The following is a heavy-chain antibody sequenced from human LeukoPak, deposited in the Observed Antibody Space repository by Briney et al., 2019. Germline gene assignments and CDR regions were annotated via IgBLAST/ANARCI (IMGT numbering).Heavy chain of an antibody. CDR2: IYYSGST. J-gene: IGHJ6*03. CDR3: ARVETSYYYMDV. Sequence: SETLSLTCTVSGGSISTYYWSWIRQPPGKGPEWIGYIYYSGSTNYNPSLKSRVTISVDTSKNQFSLKLSSVTAADTAVYYCARVETSYYYMDVWGKGTTVTVSS. CDR1: GGSISTYY. V-gene: IGHV4-59*01.